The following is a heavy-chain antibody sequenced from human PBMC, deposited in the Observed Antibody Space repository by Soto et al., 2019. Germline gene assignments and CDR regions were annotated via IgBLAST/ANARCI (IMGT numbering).Heavy chain of an antibody. CDR1: NGSISSGGYY. D-gene: IGHD6-19*01. CDR2: IDYSGST. CDR3: ERDVAGGAFDI. J-gene: IGHJ3*02. Sequence: QVQLRESGPGLVKPSQTLSLTCTVSNGSISSGGYYWSWIRQPPGKGLEWIGYIDYSGSTYYSSSLKSRATISVDTSKNQFSRMLNSVTAADTAMYYCERDVAGGAFDIWGQGTVVTVSS. V-gene: IGHV4-31*03.